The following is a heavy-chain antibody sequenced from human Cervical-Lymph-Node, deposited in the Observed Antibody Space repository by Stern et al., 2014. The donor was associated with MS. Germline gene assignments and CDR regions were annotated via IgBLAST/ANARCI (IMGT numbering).Heavy chain of an antibody. CDR2: IYYSGST. CDR1: GGSISSYY. D-gene: IGHD3-22*01. V-gene: IGHV4-59*01. Sequence: QLQLQESGPGLVKPSETLSLTCTVSGGSISSYYWSWIRQPPGKGLEWIGYIYYSGSTNYNPSLKSRVTISVATSKNQFSLKLSSVTAADTAVYYCARGPPRYYDSSGYYYYYYGMDVWGQGTTVTVSS. J-gene: IGHJ6*02. CDR3: ARGPPRYYDSSGYYYYYYGMDV.